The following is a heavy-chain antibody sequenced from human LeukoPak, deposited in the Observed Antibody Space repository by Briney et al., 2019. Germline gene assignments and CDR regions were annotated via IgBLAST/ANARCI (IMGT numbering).Heavy chain of an antibody. J-gene: IGHJ4*02. D-gene: IGHD5-18*01. CDR2: IYSGGST. CDR3: ARDPEYSYGLN. V-gene: IGHV3-66*01. CDR1: GFTVSSNY. Sequence: GGSLRLSCAASGFTVSSNYMSWVRQAPGKGLEWVSVIYSGGSTYYADSVKGRFTISRDNSKNTLYLQMNSLRAEDTAVYYRARDPEYSYGLNWGQGTLVTVSS.